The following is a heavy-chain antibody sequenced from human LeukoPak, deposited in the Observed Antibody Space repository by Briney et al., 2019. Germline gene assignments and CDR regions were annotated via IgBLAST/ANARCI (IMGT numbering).Heavy chain of an antibody. J-gene: IGHJ5*02. CDR2: ISSIDSTT. V-gene: IGHV3-48*03. Sequence: GGSLRLSCAASGFTFSNYEMNWVRQAPGKGLEWVSYISSIDSTTYYADSVKGRFAISRDNAKNSLYLQMNSLRVEDTAVYHCARGLASSNWPHWFDPWGQGTLVSVSS. CDR3: ARGLASSNWPHWFDP. D-gene: IGHD6-13*01. CDR1: GFTFSNYE.